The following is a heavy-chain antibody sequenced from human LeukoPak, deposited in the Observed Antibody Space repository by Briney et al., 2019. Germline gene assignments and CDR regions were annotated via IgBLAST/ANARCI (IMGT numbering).Heavy chain of an antibody. CDR2: IYYSGST. CDR1: GGSISSGDYY. D-gene: IGHD3-22*01. Sequence: PSETLSLTCTVSGGSISSGDYYWRWIRQPPGKGLEWIGYIYYSGSTYYNPSLKSRVTISVDTSKNQFSLKLSSVTAADTAVYYCARVVDYYDSSGITIDYWGQGTLVTVSS. J-gene: IGHJ4*02. CDR3: ARVVDYYDSSGITIDY. V-gene: IGHV4-30-4*08.